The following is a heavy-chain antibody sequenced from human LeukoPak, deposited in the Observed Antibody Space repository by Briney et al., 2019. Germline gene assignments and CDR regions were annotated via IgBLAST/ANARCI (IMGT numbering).Heavy chain of an antibody. D-gene: IGHD6-6*01. J-gene: IGHJ4*02. Sequence: PGGDVRLCCAAPGFTFSSCAMSGGRQAAGGGLEWVSAISGSVGSTYYADSVKCRFTISRDNSKNTLYLQMNSLRAEDTAVYYCAKDRSIAARHFDYWGQGTLVTVSS. CDR2: ISGSVGST. CDR1: GFTFSSCA. V-gene: IGHV3-23*01. CDR3: AKDRSIAARHFDY.